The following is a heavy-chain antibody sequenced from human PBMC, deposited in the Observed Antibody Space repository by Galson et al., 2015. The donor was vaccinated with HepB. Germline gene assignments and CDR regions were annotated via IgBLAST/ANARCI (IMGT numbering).Heavy chain of an antibody. CDR3: AKETEYYYDSSGYLTI. CDR2: ISGSGGST. J-gene: IGHJ4*02. D-gene: IGHD3-22*01. CDR1: GFTFSSYA. V-gene: IGHV3-23*01. Sequence: SLRLSCAASGFTFSSYAMSWVRQAPGKGLEWVSAISGSGGSTYYADSVKGRFTISRDNSKNTLYLQMNSLRAEDTAVYYCAKETEYYYDSSGYLTIWGQGTLVTVSS.